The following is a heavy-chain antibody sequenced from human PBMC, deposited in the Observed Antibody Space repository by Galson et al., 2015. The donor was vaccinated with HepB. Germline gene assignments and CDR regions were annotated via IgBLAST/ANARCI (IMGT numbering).Heavy chain of an antibody. Sequence: LSLTCTVSGGSISSYYWSWIRQPAGKGLEWIGRIYTSGSTNYNPSLKSRVTMSVDTSKNQFSLKLSSVTAADTAVYYCARSGGDSSSWYYYYYYMDVWGKGTTVTVSS. CDR1: GGSISSYY. CDR3: ARSGGDSSSWYYYYYYMDV. V-gene: IGHV4-4*07. CDR2: IYTSGST. J-gene: IGHJ6*03. D-gene: IGHD6-13*01.